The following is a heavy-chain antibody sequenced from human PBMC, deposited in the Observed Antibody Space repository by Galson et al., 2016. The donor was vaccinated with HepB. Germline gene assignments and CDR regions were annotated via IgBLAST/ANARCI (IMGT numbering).Heavy chain of an antibody. CDR1: GFTFSSYS. D-gene: IGHD1-26*01. CDR3: ARDVVGAAFDS. CDR2: IGRSGSPI. V-gene: IGHV3-48*04. Sequence: SLRLSCAASGFTFSSYSMNWVRQAPGKGLEWVSYIGRSGSPIYYADSVQGRFTISRDNAKNSLYLQMNSLRAEDTAVYYCARDVVGAAFDSWGQGTLVTVSS. J-gene: IGHJ4*02.